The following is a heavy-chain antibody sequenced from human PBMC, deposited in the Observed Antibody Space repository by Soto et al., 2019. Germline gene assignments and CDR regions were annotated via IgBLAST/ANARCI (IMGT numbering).Heavy chain of an antibody. Sequence: QVQVVESGGGVVQPGRSLRLSCEASGFTLSSSVMHWVRQAPGKRLEWLSVMSVDGRNDLHAGAVKGRFTISRDISKNMVYLQMNDLRPDDTAMYFCAKEGHTSGRCGCFNIWGQGTMVTVSS. CDR2: MSVDGRND. CDR1: GFTLSSSV. J-gene: IGHJ3*02. CDR3: AKEGHTSGRCGCFNI. V-gene: IGHV3-30*18. D-gene: IGHD6-19*01.